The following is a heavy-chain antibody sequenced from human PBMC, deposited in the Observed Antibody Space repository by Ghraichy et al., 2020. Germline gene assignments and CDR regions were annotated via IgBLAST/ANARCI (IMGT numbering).Heavy chain of an antibody. CDR2: INPSSGTT. CDR3: ARMAATHYGMDV. D-gene: IGHD1-26*01. CDR1: GYTFSNYY. Sequence: ASVKVSCKASGYTFSNYYIHWVRQAPGQGLEWMGIINPSSGTTTYAQKFQGRVTMTRDTSTSTLYMELSSLRSVGTAVYYCARMAATHYGMDVRGQGTTVTVSS. V-gene: IGHV1-46*01. J-gene: IGHJ6*02.